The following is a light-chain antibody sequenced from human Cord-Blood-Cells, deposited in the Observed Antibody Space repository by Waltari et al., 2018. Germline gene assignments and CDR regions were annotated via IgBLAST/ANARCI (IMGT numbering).Light chain of an antibody. V-gene: IGKV3-15*01. Sequence: EIVMTQSSATLYVSPGERATLFCRACQSVSSNLAWYQQKPGQAPRHLIYGASTRATGNPARFSGSGSGTEFTLTISSLQSEDVAVYYFQQYNNWPYTFGQGTKLEIK. CDR2: GAS. J-gene: IGKJ2*01. CDR1: QSVSSN. CDR3: QQYNNWPYT.